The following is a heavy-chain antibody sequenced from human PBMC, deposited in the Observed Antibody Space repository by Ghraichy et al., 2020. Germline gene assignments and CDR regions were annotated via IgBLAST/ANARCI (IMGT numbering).Heavy chain of an antibody. CDR2: IYYSGAT. J-gene: IGHJ5*02. D-gene: IGHD6-6*01. V-gene: IGHV4-31*03. Sequence: SETLSLTCNVSGASISSGGYSWSWIRQHPGKGLEWIGYIYYSGATHYNPSLKSRVTISGDTSKNQFSLKLNSVTAADTAVYYCARDITSSHWFDPWGQGTLVTVSS. CDR3: ARDITSSHWFDP. CDR1: GASISSGGYS.